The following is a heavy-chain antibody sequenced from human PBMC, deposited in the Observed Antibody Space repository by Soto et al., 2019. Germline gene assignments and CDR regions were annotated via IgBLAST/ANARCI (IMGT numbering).Heavy chain of an antibody. CDR2: ISAYNGNT. CDR1: GYTFTSYG. CDR3: ARSEEHMPWFDP. V-gene: IGHV1-18*01. J-gene: IGHJ5*02. D-gene: IGHD2-21*01. Sequence: GASVKVSCKASGYTFTSYGISWVREAPGQGLEGMGWISAYNGNTNYAQKLQGRVTMTTDTSTSTAYMELRSLRSDDTAVYYCARSEEHMPWFDPWGQGTLVTVAS.